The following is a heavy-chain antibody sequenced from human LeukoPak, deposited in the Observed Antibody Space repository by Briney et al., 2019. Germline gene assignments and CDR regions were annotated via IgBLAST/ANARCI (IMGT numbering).Heavy chain of an antibody. CDR2: IYTSGST. CDR3: AGYGNYWDWYFDL. Sequence: PSETLSLTCTVSGGSISSYYWNWIRQPAGKGLEWIGRIYTSGSTNYNPSLKSRVTMSVDTSKNQFSLRLTSVTAADTAVYYCAGYGNYWDWYFDLWGRGTLVTVSS. J-gene: IGHJ2*01. D-gene: IGHD4-11*01. CDR1: GGSISSYY. V-gene: IGHV4-4*07.